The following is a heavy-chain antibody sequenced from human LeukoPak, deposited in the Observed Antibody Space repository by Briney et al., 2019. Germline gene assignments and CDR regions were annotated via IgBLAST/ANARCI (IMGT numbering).Heavy chain of an antibody. Sequence: PGGSLRLSCAASGFTFSSYAMSWVRQAPGKGLEWVSAISGSGGSTYYADSVKGRFTISRDNSQNTLYLQMNSPRAEDTAVYYCAKDQVGVHYNWGQGTLVTVSS. V-gene: IGHV3-23*01. CDR3: AKDQVGVHYN. CDR1: GFTFSSYA. J-gene: IGHJ4*02. CDR2: ISGSGGST. D-gene: IGHD1-26*01.